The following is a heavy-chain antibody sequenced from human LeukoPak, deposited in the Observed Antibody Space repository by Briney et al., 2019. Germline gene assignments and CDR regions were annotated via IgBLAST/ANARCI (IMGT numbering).Heavy chain of an antibody. D-gene: IGHD2-2*01. CDR3: AGRAYCSSSSCREDWFDP. CDR1: GYSFASHW. Sequence: GESLKISCKGSGYSFASHWIGWVRQMPGKGLEWMGIIYPGDSDTRYSPSFQGQVTISADKSITTAYLQWNSLKASDTAMYYCAGRAYCSSSSCREDWFDPRGQGTLVTVSS. V-gene: IGHV5-51*01. CDR2: IYPGDSDT. J-gene: IGHJ5*02.